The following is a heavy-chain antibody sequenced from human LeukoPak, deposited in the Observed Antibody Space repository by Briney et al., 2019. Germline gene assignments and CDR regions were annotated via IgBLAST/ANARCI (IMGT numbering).Heavy chain of an antibody. D-gene: IGHD6-6*01. CDR2: ISSSSSYI. CDR3: ARERDRYSSSSKSLDY. J-gene: IGHJ4*02. V-gene: IGHV3-21*01. CDR1: GFTFSSYS. Sequence: GSLRLSCAASGFTFSSYSMNWVRQAPGKGLEWVSSISSSSSYIYYADSVKGRFTISRDNAKNSLYLQMNSLRAEDTAVYYCARERDRYSSSSKSLDYWGQGTLVTVSS.